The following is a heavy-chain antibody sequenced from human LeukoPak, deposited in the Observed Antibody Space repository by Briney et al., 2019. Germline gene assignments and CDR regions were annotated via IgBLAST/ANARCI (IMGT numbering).Heavy chain of an antibody. CDR1: GFTFGSYA. CDR2: ISGSGGSP. CDR3: AKAQHSSIWGYFDY. Sequence: GGSLRLSCAASGFTFGSYAMSWVRQAPGKGLEWVSTISGSGGSPYYADSVKGRFTISRDNSKNTLYLQMNSLRAEDTAVFYCAKAQHSSIWGYFDYWGQGTLVIVSS. V-gene: IGHV3-23*01. J-gene: IGHJ4*02. D-gene: IGHD6-13*01.